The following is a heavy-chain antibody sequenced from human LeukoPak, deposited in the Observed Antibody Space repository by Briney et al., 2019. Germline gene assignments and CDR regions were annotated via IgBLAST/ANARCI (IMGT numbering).Heavy chain of an antibody. CDR3: ARADHIVVVTATYFDY. D-gene: IGHD2-21*02. Sequence: GGSLRLSCAASGFTFDDYGMTWVRQGPGKGLELVSGINWNGVSTGYADSVKGRFTISRDNAKNSLYLQMNSLRVEDTALYYCARADHIVVVTATYFDYWGQGTLVTVSS. J-gene: IGHJ4*02. CDR2: INWNGVST. CDR1: GFTFDDYG. V-gene: IGHV3-20*04.